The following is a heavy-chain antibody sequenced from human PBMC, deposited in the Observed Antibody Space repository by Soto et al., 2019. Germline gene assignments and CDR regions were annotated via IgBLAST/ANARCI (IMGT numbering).Heavy chain of an antibody. CDR2: ISGSGGST. D-gene: IGHD6-19*01. CDR1: GFTFSSYA. V-gene: IGHV3-23*01. Sequence: GGSLRLSCAASGFTFSSYAMSWVRQASGKGLEWVSAISGSGGSTYYADSVKGRFTISRDNSKNTLYLQMNSLRAEDTAVYYCAKSTKQWLVGYYFDYWGQGTLVTVSS. J-gene: IGHJ4*02. CDR3: AKSTKQWLVGYYFDY.